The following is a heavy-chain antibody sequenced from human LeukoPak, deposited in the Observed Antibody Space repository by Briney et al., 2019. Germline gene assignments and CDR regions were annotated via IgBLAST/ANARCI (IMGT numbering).Heavy chain of an antibody. CDR3: ARRKWELYKDKYYFDS. Sequence: GESLKISCQGSGYSFTNYWIAWVRQMPGKGLEWMGIIYPGDSDTRYSPSFQGQVTISADKSISTAYLQWSTLKASDTAVYYCARRKWELYKDKYYFDSWGQGTRVTVSS. J-gene: IGHJ4*02. D-gene: IGHD1-26*01. V-gene: IGHV5-51*01. CDR2: IYPGDSDT. CDR1: GYSFTNYW.